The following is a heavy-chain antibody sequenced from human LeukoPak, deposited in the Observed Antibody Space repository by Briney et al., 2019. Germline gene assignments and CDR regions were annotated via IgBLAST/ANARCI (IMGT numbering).Heavy chain of an antibody. CDR1: GFTFSSYG. J-gene: IGHJ4*02. CDR3: AKPYYDILTGYYEYYFDY. D-gene: IGHD3-9*01. Sequence: PGRSLRLSCAASGFTFSSYGMHWVRQAPGKGLEWVAVISYDGSNKYYADSVKGRFTISRDNSKSTLYLQMNSLRAEDTAVYYCAKPYYDILTGYYEYYFDYWGQGTLVTVSS. CDR2: ISYDGSNK. V-gene: IGHV3-30*18.